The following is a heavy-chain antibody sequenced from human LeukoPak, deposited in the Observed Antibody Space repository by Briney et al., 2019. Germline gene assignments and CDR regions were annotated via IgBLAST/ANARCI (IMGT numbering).Heavy chain of an antibody. D-gene: IGHD2-15*01. CDR1: GSSFCGYY. V-gene: IGHV4-34*01. J-gene: IGHJ6*04. CDR2: FNHSGST. CDR3: ARYGSGGSCYGMDV. Sequence: SETLSLTCAVYGSSFCGYYWSWIRQPPGKGLGWIGEFNHSGSTNYNPSLKSRVTISEDTYKNQFSLKLSSVTAADTAVYYCARYGSGGSCYGMDVWGKGTTVTVSS.